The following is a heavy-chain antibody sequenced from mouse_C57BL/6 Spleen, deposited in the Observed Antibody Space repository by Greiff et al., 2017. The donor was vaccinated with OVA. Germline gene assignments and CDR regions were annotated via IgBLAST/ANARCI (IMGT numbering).Heavy chain of an antibody. Sequence: QVTLKESGAELARPGASVKLSCKASGYTFTSYGISWVKQRTGQGLEWIGEIYPRSGNTYYNEKFKGKATLTADKSSSTAYMELRSLTSEDSAVYFCARGDYGSSYVEDYAMDYWGQGTSVTVSS. CDR2: IYPRSGNT. CDR3: ARGDYGSSYVEDYAMDY. D-gene: IGHD1-1*01. CDR1: GYTFTSYG. V-gene: IGHV1-81*01. J-gene: IGHJ4*01.